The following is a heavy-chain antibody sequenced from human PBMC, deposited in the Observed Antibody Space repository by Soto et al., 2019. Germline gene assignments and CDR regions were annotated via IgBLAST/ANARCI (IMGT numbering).Heavy chain of an antibody. Sequence: GESLKISCAASGFTFSNHAMSWVRQAPGKALEWVSIVSSSGGRTFYADSVKGHFTISRDNSMNTLYLQMNFLRPEDTAIYYCAKDFSRYTGKFPTDPSDVWGQGTMVTVSS. V-gene: IGHV3-23*01. CDR2: VSSSGGRT. J-gene: IGHJ3*01. CDR3: AKDFSRYTGKFPTDPSDV. D-gene: IGHD5-12*01. CDR1: GFTFSNHA.